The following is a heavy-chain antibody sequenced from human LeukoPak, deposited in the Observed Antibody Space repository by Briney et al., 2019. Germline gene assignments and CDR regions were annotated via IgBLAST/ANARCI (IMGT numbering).Heavy chain of an antibody. J-gene: IGHJ6*03. CDR3: ARGGDSSGFIRDYYYYYMDV. Sequence: PSETLSLTCTVSGGSISSYYWSWIRQPAGKGLEWIGRIYTSGSTNYNPSLKSRVTISVDKSKNQFSLKLSSVTAADTAVYYCARGGDSSGFIRDYYYYYMDVWGKGTTVTVSS. CDR1: GGSISSYY. D-gene: IGHD3-22*01. CDR2: IYTSGST. V-gene: IGHV4-4*07.